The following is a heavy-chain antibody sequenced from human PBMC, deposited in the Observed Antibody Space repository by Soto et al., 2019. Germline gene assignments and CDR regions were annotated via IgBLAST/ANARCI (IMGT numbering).Heavy chain of an antibody. V-gene: IGHV4-61*01. J-gene: IGHJ5*02. Sequence: PSETLFLTCTVSGGAVSSGTYYWSWIRQPPGKGLEWIGHIYFTGSTNYNPSLKSRVTMSLDTSRNQFSLKLSSVTAADTAVYYCTRGPPRVQWFDPWGLGTLVTVSS. CDR3: TRGPPRVQWFDP. CDR2: IYFTGST. CDR1: GGAVSSGTYY.